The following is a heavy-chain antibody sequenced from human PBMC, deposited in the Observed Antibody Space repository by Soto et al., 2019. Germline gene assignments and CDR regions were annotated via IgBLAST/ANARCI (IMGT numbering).Heavy chain of an antibody. V-gene: IGHV6-1*01. J-gene: IGHJ4*02. CDR3: AGELDIHHGLGY. Sequence: SQTLSLTRAISWGSVSSNTATWNWVRQSPSRGLEWLGRTYYRSNWNFDYALSVKSRITINPDTSKNQFSLQLNSLTPEDTAVYYCAGELDIHHGLGYWGPGTSVTVSS. CDR1: WGSVSSNTAT. CDR2: TYYRSNWNF. D-gene: IGHD6-19*01.